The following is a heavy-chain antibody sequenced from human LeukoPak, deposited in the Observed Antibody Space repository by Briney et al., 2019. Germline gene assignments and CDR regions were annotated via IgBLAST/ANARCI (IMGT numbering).Heavy chain of an antibody. V-gene: IGHV4-39*07. CDR1: GGSISSSSYY. Sequence: SETLSLTCTVSGGSISSSSYYWGWIRQPPGKGLEWIGSIYYSGSTYYNPSLKSRVTISVDTSKNQLSLKLSSVTAADTAVYYCARVSGSSSSWYEGIASLYYYMDVWGKGTTVTVSS. J-gene: IGHJ6*03. D-gene: IGHD6-13*01. CDR2: IYYSGST. CDR3: ARVSGSSSSWYEGIASLYYYMDV.